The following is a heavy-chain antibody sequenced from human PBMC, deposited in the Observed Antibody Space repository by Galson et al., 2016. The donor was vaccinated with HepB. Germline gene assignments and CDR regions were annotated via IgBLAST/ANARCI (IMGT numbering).Heavy chain of an antibody. CDR1: GIAFSNYA. V-gene: IGHV3-33*01. D-gene: IGHD3-22*01. CDR3: ARSTWDRSGYSRIDI. J-gene: IGHJ6*02. CDR2: IWDDGSYK. Sequence: SLRLSCAVSGIAFSNYAMHWVRQSPDKGLEWVAVIWDDGSYKYYSDSVKGRFAISRDNSKDTLYLEMNSLRVEDSAIYYCARSTWDRSGYSRIDIWGQGTTVSVS.